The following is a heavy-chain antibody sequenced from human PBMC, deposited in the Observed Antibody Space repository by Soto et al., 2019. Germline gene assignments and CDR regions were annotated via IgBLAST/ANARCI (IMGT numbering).Heavy chain of an antibody. CDR2: IDNDGRGT. V-gene: IGHV3-74*01. CDR3: SRRGFNHGFDI. Sequence: EEQLVESGGGLVQSGGSLRLSCAASEFTFSSYWMHWVRQAPGKGLVWVSRIDNDGRGTIYADSVKGRFTVTRDNTKNTLYLQMNSMRDEDTAVYYCSRRGFNHGFDIWGQGTMVTVSS. J-gene: IGHJ3*02. CDR1: EFTFSSYW.